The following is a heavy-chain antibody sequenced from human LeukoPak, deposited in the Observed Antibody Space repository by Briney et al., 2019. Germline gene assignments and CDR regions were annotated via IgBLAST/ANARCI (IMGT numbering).Heavy chain of an antibody. CDR2: ISGSGGST. J-gene: IGHJ4*02. D-gene: IGHD6-19*01. V-gene: IGHV3-23*01. Sequence: GGSLRLSCAASGFTFSSYAMSWVRQAPGKGLEWVSAISGSGGSTYYADSVKGRFTISRDNSKNTLYLQMNSLRAEDTAVYCCASVPQHFYSSGWHPVRYYFDYWGQGTLVTVSS. CDR3: ASVPQHFYSSGWHPVRYYFDY. CDR1: GFTFSSYA.